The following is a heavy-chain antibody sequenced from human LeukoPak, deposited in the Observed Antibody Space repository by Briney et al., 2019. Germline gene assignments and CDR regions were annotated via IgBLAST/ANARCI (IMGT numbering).Heavy chain of an antibody. D-gene: IGHD2-21*02. Sequence: SVKVSCKASGGTFSSYAISWVRQAPGQGLEWMGGIIPIFGTANYAQKFQGRVTITADESTSTAYMELSSLRSEDTAVYYCARAHQYCGGDCSSGHFDYWGQGTLVTVSS. CDR1: GGTFSSYA. CDR2: IIPIFGTA. CDR3: ARAHQYCGGDCSSGHFDY. J-gene: IGHJ4*02. V-gene: IGHV1-69*13.